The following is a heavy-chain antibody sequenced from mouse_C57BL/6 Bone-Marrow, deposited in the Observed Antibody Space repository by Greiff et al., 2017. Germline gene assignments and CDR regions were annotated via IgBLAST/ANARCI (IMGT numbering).Heavy chain of an antibody. D-gene: IGHD2-4*01. Sequence: VQLQQSGPGLVQPSQCLSISCTASGFSLTSYGVNWVRQPPGKGLEWLGVIWSGGSTDYNAAFISRLSIRKDNSKSHVFVKINSLQAEDTAIYYCAKNFLYDYDLPRGDFDVWGTGTTVTVSS. CDR3: AKNFLYDYDLPRGDFDV. CDR2: IWSGGST. V-gene: IGHV2-4*01. J-gene: IGHJ1*03. CDR1: GFSLTSYG.